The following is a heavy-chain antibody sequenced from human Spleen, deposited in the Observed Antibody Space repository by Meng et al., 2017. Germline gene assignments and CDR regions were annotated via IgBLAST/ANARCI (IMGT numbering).Heavy chain of an antibody. CDR2: INHSGST. V-gene: IGHV4-34*01. D-gene: IGHD4-11*01. CDR1: GGSFSGYY. J-gene: IGHJ4*02. Sequence: GSLRLSCAVYGGSFSGYYGSWIRQPPGKGLEWIGEINHSGSTNYNPSLESRATISVDTSQNNLSLKLSSVTAADSAVYYCARGPTTMAHDFDYWGQGTLVTVSS. CDR3: ARGPTTMAHDFDY.